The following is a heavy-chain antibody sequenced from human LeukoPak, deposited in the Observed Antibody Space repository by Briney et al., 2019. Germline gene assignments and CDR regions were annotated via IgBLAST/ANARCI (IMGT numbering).Heavy chain of an antibody. CDR1: GFTFSSYA. CDR2: ISGSGGST. J-gene: IGHJ4*02. Sequence: GGSLRLSCAASGFTFSSYAKSWVRQAPGKGLERVSGISGSGGSTYYADSVKGRFTISRDNSKNTLYLQMNSLRAEDTAVYYCAKAREGYYYDSSGYYGYFDYWGQGTLVTVSS. D-gene: IGHD3-22*01. V-gene: IGHV3-23*01. CDR3: AKAREGYYYDSSGYYGYFDY.